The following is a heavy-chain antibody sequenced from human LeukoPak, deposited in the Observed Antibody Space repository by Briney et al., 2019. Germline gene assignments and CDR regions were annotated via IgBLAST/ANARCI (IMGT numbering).Heavy chain of an antibody. V-gene: IGHV3-21*01. CDR2: ISSDSRYI. CDR1: GFTFSAYT. J-gene: IGHJ4*02. Sequence: PGGSLRLSCAPSGFTFSAYTMNWVRQAPGEGLDWVSSISSDSRYILYADSLKGRFTISRDNAKNSLYLQMNSLRAEDTAVYYCAKDSVWFGETNPFDYWGQGTLVTVSS. CDR3: AKDSVWFGETNPFDY. D-gene: IGHD3-10*01.